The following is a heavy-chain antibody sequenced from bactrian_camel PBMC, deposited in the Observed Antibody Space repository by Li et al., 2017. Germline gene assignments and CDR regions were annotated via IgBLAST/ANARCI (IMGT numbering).Heavy chain of an antibody. CDR1: GFPETGGC. D-gene: IGHD1*01. V-gene: IGHV3S34*01. J-gene: IGHJ6*01. CDR3: ASDMGARCYYAGSRGLLESYGLAPGNFDS. CDR2: RPREPGVFTT. Sequence: HVQLVESGGGSVEAGESLRLSCTASGFPETGGCMGWFRQAPGKEREKVAMYRPREPGVFTTYYDDSVEGRFTISLDSGSNILYLQMNDLNPEDTAMYYCASDMGARCYYAGSRGLLESYGLAPGNFDSWGQGTQVTVS.